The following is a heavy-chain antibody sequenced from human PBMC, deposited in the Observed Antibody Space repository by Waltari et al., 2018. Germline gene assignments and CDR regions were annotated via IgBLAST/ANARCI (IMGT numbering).Heavy chain of an antibody. Sequence: QVQLVQSGAEVKKPGASVKVSCKASGYTFTGYYMHWVRQAPGQGLEWMGRINPNSGGTNYAQKFQGRVTMTRDTSISTAYMELSRLRSDDTAVYYCARAPSGWLTAEYFQHWGQGTLVTVSS. D-gene: IGHD6-19*01. J-gene: IGHJ1*01. CDR1: GYTFTGYY. CDR2: INPNSGGT. CDR3: ARAPSGWLTAEYFQH. V-gene: IGHV1-2*06.